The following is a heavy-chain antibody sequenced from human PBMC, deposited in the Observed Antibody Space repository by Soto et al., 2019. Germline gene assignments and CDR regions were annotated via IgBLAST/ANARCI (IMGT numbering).Heavy chain of an antibody. V-gene: IGHV4-34*02. CDR3: ARGQLVWYGDLTPYHRDMDV. Sequence: QVQLQQWGAGLLRPSETLSLTCAFYGGSFDDFYWGWVRQSPGKGLEWVGEISHDGGTNSSPSLASRVSISVDTSKNQCSLHLRSVTAADTGLYYCARGQLVWYGDLTPYHRDMDVWGQGTTVTVSS. CDR1: GGSFDDFY. D-gene: IGHD3-10*01. J-gene: IGHJ6*02. CDR2: ISHDGGT.